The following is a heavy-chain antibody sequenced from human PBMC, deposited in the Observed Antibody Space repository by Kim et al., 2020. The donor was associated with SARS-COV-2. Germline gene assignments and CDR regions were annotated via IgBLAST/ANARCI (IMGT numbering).Heavy chain of an antibody. J-gene: IGHJ4*02. CDR1: GYTFTSYA. CDR2: INTNTGNP. CDR3: APSIAVAGTGGAFDY. D-gene: IGHD6-19*01. Sequence: ASVKVSCKASGYTFTSYAMNWVRQAPGQGLEWMGWINTNTGNPTYAQGFTGRFVFSLDTSVSTAYLQISSLKAEDTAVYYCAPSIAVAGTGGAFDYWGQGTLVTVSS. V-gene: IGHV7-4-1*02.